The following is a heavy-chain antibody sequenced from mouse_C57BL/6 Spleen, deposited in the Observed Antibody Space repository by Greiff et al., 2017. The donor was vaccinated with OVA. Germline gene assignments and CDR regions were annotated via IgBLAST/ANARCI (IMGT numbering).Heavy chain of an antibody. D-gene: IGHD1-1*01. CDR2: IYPGDGDT. CDR3: ARSPYYGSYFDV. J-gene: IGHJ1*03. Sequence: QVQLKQSGPELVKPGASVKISCKASGYAFSSSWMNWVKQRPGKGLEWIGRIYPGDGDTNYNGKFKGKATLTADKSSSTAYMQLSSLTSEDSAVYFCARSPYYGSYFDVWGTGTTVTVSS. CDR1: GYAFSSSW. V-gene: IGHV1-82*01.